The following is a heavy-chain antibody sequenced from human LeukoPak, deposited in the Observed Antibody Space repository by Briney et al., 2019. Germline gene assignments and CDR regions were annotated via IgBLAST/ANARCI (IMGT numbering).Heavy chain of an antibody. J-gene: IGHJ4*02. V-gene: IGHV1-2*04. CDR1: GYTLSGNY. CDR2: INPNSGVT. CDR3: AREITSSWFDY. D-gene: IGHD6-13*01. Sequence: ASVKVSCKASGYTLSGNYLHWVRQAPGQGLEWMGWINPNSGVTNSAQKFQGWVTMTRDTSISTAYMELKRLSFDDTAVYYCAREITSSWFDYWGQGTLLTVSS.